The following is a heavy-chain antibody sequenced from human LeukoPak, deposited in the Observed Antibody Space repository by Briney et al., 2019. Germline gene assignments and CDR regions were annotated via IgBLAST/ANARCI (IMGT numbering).Heavy chain of an antibody. V-gene: IGHV4-59*12. Sequence: SETLSLTCTVSGGSISSYYWSWIRQPPGKGLEWIGYIYYSGSTYYNPSLKSRVTISVDTSKNQFSLKLSSVTAADTAVYYCAREGYGLAPYWGQGTLVTASS. D-gene: IGHD3/OR15-3a*01. CDR1: GGSISSYY. J-gene: IGHJ4*02. CDR3: AREGYGLAPY. CDR2: IYYSGST.